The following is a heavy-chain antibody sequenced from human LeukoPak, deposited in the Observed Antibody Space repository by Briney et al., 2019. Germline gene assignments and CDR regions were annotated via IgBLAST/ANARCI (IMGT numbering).Heavy chain of an antibody. CDR1: GFTFDDYG. V-gene: IGHV3-20*04. CDR3: ARDNWNYVSDY. CDR2: INWNGDNT. J-gene: IGHJ4*02. Sequence: PGGSLRLSCAASGFTFDDYGMSWVRQAPGKGLEWVSAINWNGDNTGYADSVKGRFTISRDNAKNSLYLQMNSLRAEDTALYYCARDNWNYVSDYWGQGTLVTVSS. D-gene: IGHD1-7*01.